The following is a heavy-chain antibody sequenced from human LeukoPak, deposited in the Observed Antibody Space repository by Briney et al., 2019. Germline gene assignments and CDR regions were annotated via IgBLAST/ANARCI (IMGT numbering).Heavy chain of an antibody. V-gene: IGHV3-74*01. CDR1: GFSFSAHW. CDR3: AKDKWWGASDH. J-gene: IGHJ4*02. D-gene: IGHD2-8*01. CDR2: INGDTTAT. Sequence: GGSLRLSCAASGFSFSAHWMHWVRQAPGKGLVWVAQINGDTTATNYAGSVKGRFTISRDNAKNTVHLQMSTLTAEDTAVYYCAKDKWWGASDHWGQGSLVTVSS.